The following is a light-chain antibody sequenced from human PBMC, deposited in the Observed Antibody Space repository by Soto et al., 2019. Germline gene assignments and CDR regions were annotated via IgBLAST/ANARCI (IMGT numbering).Light chain of an antibody. J-gene: IGKJ1*01. CDR2: AAT. Sequence: DIQMTQSPSSLSASVGDRVTITCRASQSISIYLNWYQQKTGKDNKLLIYAATRLQSGVPSRFSGSESGTDFTLSISSLQPEDFAAYYCQQSYSIPQTFGQRNKVDI. V-gene: IGKV1-39*01. CDR1: QSISIY. CDR3: QQSYSIPQT.